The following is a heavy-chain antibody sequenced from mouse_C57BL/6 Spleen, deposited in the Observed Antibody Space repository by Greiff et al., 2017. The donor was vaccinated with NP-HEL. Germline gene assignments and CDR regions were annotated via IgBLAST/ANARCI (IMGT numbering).Heavy chain of an antibody. J-gene: IGHJ3*01. Sequence: QVQLKQSGAELVKPGASVKMSCKASGYTFTSYWITWVKQRPGQGLEWIGDIYPGSGSTNYIEKFKSKATLTVDTSSSTAYMQLSSLTSEDSAVYYCARCGDYDGPAWFAYWGQGTLVTVSA. CDR1: GYTFTSYW. V-gene: IGHV1-55*01. CDR3: ARCGDYDGPAWFAY. CDR2: IYPGSGST. D-gene: IGHD2-4*01.